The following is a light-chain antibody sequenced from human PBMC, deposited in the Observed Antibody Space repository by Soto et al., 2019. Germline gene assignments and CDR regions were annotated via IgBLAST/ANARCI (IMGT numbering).Light chain of an antibody. CDR3: QQYDCLRRT. CDR2: DAS. Sequence: DIQMTQSPSSLSASVGERVTITCQASQDITNYLNWYQQKPGKAPKLLISDASNLETGVPSRFSGSGSGTDFAFTISSLQPEDIGTYYCQQYDCLRRTFGQGTKLEIK. CDR1: QDITNY. J-gene: IGKJ2*01. V-gene: IGKV1-33*01.